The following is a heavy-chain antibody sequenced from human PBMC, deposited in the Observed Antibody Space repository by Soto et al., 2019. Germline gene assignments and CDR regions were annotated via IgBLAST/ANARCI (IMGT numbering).Heavy chain of an antibody. J-gene: IGHJ4*02. CDR2: INPNSGGT. CDR1: GYTFTGYY. D-gene: IGHD3-3*01. Sequence: AAVKVSCKASGYTFTGYYMHWVRQAPGQGLEWMGWINPNSGGTNYAQKFQGRVTMTRDTSISTAYMELSRLRSDDTAVYYCASKVTIFGVVPDYWGQGTLVTVSS. CDR3: ASKVTIFGVVPDY. V-gene: IGHV1-2*02.